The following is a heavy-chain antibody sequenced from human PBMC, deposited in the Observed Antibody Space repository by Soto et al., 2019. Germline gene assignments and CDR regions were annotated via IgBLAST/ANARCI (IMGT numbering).Heavy chain of an antibody. D-gene: IGHD2-2*01. J-gene: IGHJ4*02. CDR1: GFTFTSSA. CDR2: IVVGSGNT. CDR3: ARDPYLYCSGTDCYVY. V-gene: IGHV1-58*01. Sequence: SVKVSCKASGFTFTSSAVQWVRQARGQRLEWIGWIVVGSGNTNYAQKFQERVTITRDMSTSTAYMELSSLRSEDTAVYYCARDPYLYCSGTDCYVYWGRGSLVTVSS.